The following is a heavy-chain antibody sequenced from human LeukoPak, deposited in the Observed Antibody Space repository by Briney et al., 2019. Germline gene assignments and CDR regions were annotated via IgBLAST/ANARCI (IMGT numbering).Heavy chain of an antibody. CDR3: ARDTYYYGSGIDY. V-gene: IGHV4-39*07. CDR1: GGSISSSSYY. D-gene: IGHD3-10*01. CDR2: IYYSGST. Sequence: SETLSLTCTVSGGSISSSSYYWGWIRQPPGKWLEWIGSIYYSGSTYYNPSLKSRVTISVDTSQNQFSLKLNSVTAADTAVYYCARDTYYYGSGIDYWGQGTLVTVSS. J-gene: IGHJ4*02.